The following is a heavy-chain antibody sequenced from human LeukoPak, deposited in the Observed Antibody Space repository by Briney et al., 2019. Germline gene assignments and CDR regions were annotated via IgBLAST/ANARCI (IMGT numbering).Heavy chain of an antibody. CDR2: IYHSGST. V-gene: IGHV4-38-2*02. D-gene: IGHD6-19*01. Sequence: PSETLSLTCTVSDYSISNGYYWGWVRQPPGKGLEWIGSIYHSGSTHYNPSLKSRVTISVDTSKNQFSLKVNSVTAADTAEYFCARDETYSSDWQPNHSYYYMDVWGKGTTVIVSS. J-gene: IGHJ6*03. CDR3: ARDETYSSDWQPNHSYYYMDV. CDR1: DYSISNGYY.